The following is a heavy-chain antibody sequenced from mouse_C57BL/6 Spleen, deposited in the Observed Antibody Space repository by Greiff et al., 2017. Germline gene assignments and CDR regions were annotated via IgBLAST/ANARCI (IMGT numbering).Heavy chain of an antibody. CDR1: GYTFTSYW. CDR3: ARGMGYGSSFFDY. Sequence: QVQLQQPGAELVRPGTSVKLSCKASGYTFTSYWMHWVKQRPGQGLEWIGVIDPSDSYTNYNQKFKGKATLTVDTSSSTAYMQLSSLTSEDSAVYYCARGMGYGSSFFDYWGQGTTLTVSS. D-gene: IGHD1-1*01. CDR2: IDPSDSYT. J-gene: IGHJ2*01. V-gene: IGHV1-59*01.